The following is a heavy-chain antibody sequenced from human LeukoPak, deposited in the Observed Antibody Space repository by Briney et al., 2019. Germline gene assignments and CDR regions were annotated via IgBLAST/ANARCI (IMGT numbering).Heavy chain of an antibody. J-gene: IGHJ4*02. CDR3: ARWYSYASGSNGSDY. D-gene: IGHD3-10*01. Sequence: AGGSLRLSCAASGFAFSDYFMQWVRQAPGKGPEFVSAISPSGDSTYYGNSVKGRFTTSRDNSRNTLYLQMGSLRPEDGAVYYCARWYSYASGSNGSDYWGQGTLVTVSS. V-gene: IGHV3-64*01. CDR1: GFAFSDYF. CDR2: ISPSGDST.